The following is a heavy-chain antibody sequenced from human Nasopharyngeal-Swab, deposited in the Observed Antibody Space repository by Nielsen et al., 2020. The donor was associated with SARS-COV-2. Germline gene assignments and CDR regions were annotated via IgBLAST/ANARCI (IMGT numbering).Heavy chain of an antibody. CDR1: GGSISSGSYY. Sequence: SCTVSGGSISSGSYYWSWIRQPAGKGLEWIGRIYTSGSTNYNPSLKSRVTMSVDTSKNQFSLKLSSVTAADTAVYYCARELGDYYGMDVWGQGTTVTVSS. J-gene: IGHJ6*02. CDR2: IYTSGST. CDR3: ARELGDYYGMDV. D-gene: IGHD7-27*01. V-gene: IGHV4-61*02.